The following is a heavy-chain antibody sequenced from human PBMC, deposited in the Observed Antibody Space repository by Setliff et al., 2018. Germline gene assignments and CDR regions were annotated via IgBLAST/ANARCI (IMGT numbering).Heavy chain of an antibody. J-gene: IGHJ6*03. CDR2: IYTSGST. CDR1: GGSISSGSYY. Sequence: PSETLSLTCTVSGGSISSGSYYWSWIRQPAGKGLEWIGHIYTSGSTNYNPSLKSRVTISVDTSKNQFSLKLSSVTAADTAVYYCARFEAAGNRYYYYMDVWGKGTTVTVSS. D-gene: IGHD6-13*01. CDR3: ARFEAAGNRYYYYMDV. V-gene: IGHV4-61*09.